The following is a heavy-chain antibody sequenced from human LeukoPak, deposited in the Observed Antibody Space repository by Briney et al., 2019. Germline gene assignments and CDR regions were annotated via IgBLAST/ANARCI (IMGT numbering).Heavy chain of an antibody. D-gene: IGHD3-10*01. CDR2: ISAHNGNT. V-gene: IGHV1-18*01. CDR1: GYTFTSYG. J-gene: IGHJ6*03. Sequence: VASVKVSCKASGYTFTSYGISWVRQAPGQGLEWMGWISAHNGNTNYAQKLQGRVTMTTDTSTSTAYMELRSLRSDDTAVYYCARVSYSSGSYLRPYYYYYMDVWGKGTTVTVSS. CDR3: ARVSYSSGSYLRPYYYYYMDV.